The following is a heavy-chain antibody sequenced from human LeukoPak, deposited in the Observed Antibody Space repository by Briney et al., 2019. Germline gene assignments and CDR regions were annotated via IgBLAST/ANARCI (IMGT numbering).Heavy chain of an antibody. CDR2: IYTSGST. V-gene: IGHV4-4*07. D-gene: IGHD5-12*01. CDR1: GGSISSYY. J-gene: IGHJ4*02. CDR3: AGEAYSGYDIDY. Sequence: SETLSLTCTVSGGSISSYYWSWIRQPAGKGLEWIGRIYTSGSTNYNPSLKSRVTMSVDTSKNQFSLKLSPVTAADTAVYYCAGEAYSGYDIDYWGQGTLVTVSS.